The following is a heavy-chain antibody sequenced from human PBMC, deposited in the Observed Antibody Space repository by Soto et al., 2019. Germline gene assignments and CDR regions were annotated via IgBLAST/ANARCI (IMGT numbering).Heavy chain of an antibody. CDR1: GFTFGSYW. CDR2: IDSDGSST. Sequence: EVQLVESGGGLVQPGGSLRVSCAASGFTFGSYWMNWVRQAPGKGLVWVARIDSDGSSTTYADSVKGRFTTSSDNDKNTLYLQMSSLRVEDTAVYYCARWRPYGMDVWGQGNTVTVSS. V-gene: IGHV3-74*01. CDR3: ARWRPYGMDV. J-gene: IGHJ6*02.